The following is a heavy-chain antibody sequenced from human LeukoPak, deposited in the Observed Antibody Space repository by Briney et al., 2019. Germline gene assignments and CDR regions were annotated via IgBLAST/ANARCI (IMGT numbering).Heavy chain of an antibody. CDR3: ARAGDSSGYWDDAFDL. Sequence: PGGSLRLSCAASRFTFSNYLITWVRQAPGKGLEWVANIKQDGSEKYYVDSVKGRFTISRDNAKNSLYLQMNSLRAEDTAVYYCARAGDSSGYWDDAFDLWGQGTMVTVSS. CDR1: RFTFSNYL. CDR2: IKQDGSEK. J-gene: IGHJ3*01. V-gene: IGHV3-7*04. D-gene: IGHD3-22*01.